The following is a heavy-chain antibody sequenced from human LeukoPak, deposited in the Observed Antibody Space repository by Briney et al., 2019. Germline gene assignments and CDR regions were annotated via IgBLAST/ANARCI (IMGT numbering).Heavy chain of an antibody. CDR2: ISGSGGST. D-gene: IGHD3-3*01. Sequence: GGSLTLSCAASGFAFSSYAMSWVRQAPGKGLEWVSAISGSGGSTYYADSVKGRFTISRDNSKNTLYLQMNSLRAEDTAVYYCAKSNAYYDFWNYWGQGTLVTVSS. CDR1: GFAFSSYA. V-gene: IGHV3-23*01. CDR3: AKSNAYYDFWNY. J-gene: IGHJ4*02.